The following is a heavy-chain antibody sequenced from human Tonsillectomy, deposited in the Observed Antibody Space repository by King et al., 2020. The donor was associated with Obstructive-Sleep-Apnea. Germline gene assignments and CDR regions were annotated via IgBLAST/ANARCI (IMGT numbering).Heavy chain of an antibody. Sequence: QLQESGPGLVKPSETLSLTCTVSGGSISSYYWSWIRQPPGKGLEWIGYIYYSGSTNYNPPLKIRVTISVETSKNQFSLKLTSVTAADTAVYYCLRHATIEAAGAVGAFDIWGQGTMVTVSS. CDR2: IYYSGST. V-gene: IGHV4-59*08. CDR3: LRHATIEAAGAVGAFDI. CDR1: GGSISSYY. D-gene: IGHD6-13*01. J-gene: IGHJ3*02.